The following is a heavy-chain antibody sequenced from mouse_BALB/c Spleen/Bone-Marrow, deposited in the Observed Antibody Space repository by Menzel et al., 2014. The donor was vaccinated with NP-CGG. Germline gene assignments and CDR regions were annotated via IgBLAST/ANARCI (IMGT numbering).Heavy chain of an antibody. CDR3: ARSGSSSGYFDY. Sequence: DVKLQESGGGLVQPGGSRKLSCAASGFTFSSFAMHWVRRAPEKGLEWVAYISSGSSTIYYADTVMGRFTISRDNPKNTLFLQMTSLRSEDTAMYYCARSGSSSGYFDYWGQGTTLTVSS. CDR2: ISSGSSTI. V-gene: IGHV5-17*02. CDR1: GFTFSSFA. D-gene: IGHD1-1*01. J-gene: IGHJ2*01.